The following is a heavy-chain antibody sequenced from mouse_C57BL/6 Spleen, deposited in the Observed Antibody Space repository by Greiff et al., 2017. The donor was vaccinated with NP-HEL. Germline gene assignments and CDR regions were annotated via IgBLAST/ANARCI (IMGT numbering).Heavy chain of an antibody. D-gene: IGHD2-5*01. V-gene: IGHV3-6*01. CDR2: ISYDGSN. Sequence: EVKLVESGPGLVKPSQSLSLTCSVTGYSITSGYYWNWIRQFPGNKLEWMGYISYDGSNNYNPSLKNRISITRDTSKNQFFLKLNSVTTEDTATYYCANFPLYYSNGYWGQGTTLTVSS. CDR1: GYSITSGYY. CDR3: ANFPLYYSNGY. J-gene: IGHJ2*01.